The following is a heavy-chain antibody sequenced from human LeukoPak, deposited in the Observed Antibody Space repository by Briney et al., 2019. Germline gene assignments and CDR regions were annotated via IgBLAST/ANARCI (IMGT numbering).Heavy chain of an antibody. V-gene: IGHV3-30*02. D-gene: IGHD3-9*01. CDR1: GFTFDTYG. CDR3: AKVWKYYDILTGNFDY. J-gene: IGHJ4*02. Sequence: GGSLRLSCAVSGFTFDTYGMHWVRQAPGKGLEWVTFMSYDGSDEYYADSVKGRFTISRDNSKNTLYLQMSSLRGEDTAIYYCAKVWKYYDILTGNFDYWGQGTLVTVSS. CDR2: MSYDGSDE.